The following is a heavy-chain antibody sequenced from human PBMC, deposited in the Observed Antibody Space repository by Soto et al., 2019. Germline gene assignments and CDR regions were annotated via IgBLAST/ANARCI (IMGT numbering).Heavy chain of an antibody. V-gene: IGHV4-39*01. CDR3: VRQGIGNLHGLVDV. CDR1: GGSISSSSYY. D-gene: IGHD3-10*01. J-gene: IGHJ6*02. Sequence: SETLSLTCTVSGGSISSSSYYWGWIRQPPGKGLEWIGSIYYSGSTYYNPSLKSRVNISVDTSTNHISLTLTSVTAADTAIYYCVRQGIGNLHGLVDVWGQGTAVTVSS. CDR2: IYYSGST.